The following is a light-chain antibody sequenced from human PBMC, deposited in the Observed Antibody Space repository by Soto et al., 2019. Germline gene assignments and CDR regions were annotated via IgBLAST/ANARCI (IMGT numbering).Light chain of an antibody. J-gene: IGKJ2*01. V-gene: IGKV1-6*01. CDR2: VAS. CDR1: QGIRSD. Sequence: AIQMTQSPSSLSASVGDRVTITCRASQGIRSDLGWYQQRPGKAPKLLIYVASSLQSGVPSRFSGGGSGTDFTLTINSLQPEDFASYYCLQHYNFPYTFGQGTKLEIK. CDR3: LQHYNFPYT.